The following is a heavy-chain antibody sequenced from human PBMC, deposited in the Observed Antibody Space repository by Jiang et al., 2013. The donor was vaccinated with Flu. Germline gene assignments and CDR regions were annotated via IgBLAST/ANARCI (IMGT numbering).Heavy chain of an antibody. CDR2: IWYDESKI. CDR3: ARDINWGKAMNS. D-gene: IGHD3-16*01. Sequence: QLLESGGGVVQPGKSLRLSCAASGFIFSSYGMHWVRQAPGKGMEWVAIIWYDESKIYYADSVKGRFTISRDNSKSTLYLEMNSLRAEDTAVYYCARDINWGKAMNSWGQGTLVTVSS. J-gene: IGHJ4*02. V-gene: IGHV3-33*01. CDR1: GFIFSSYG.